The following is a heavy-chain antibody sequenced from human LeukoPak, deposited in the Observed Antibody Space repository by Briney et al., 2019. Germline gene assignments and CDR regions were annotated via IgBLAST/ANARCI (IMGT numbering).Heavy chain of an antibody. V-gene: IGHV4-34*01. CDR1: GGSFSGYY. Sequence: SETLSLTCAVYGGSFSGYYWSWIRQPPGKGLEWIGEINHSGSTNYNPSPKSRVTISVDTSKNQSSLKLSSVTAADTAVYYCARRYSSGWYYFDYWGQGTLVTVSS. D-gene: IGHD6-19*01. J-gene: IGHJ4*02. CDR2: INHSGST. CDR3: ARRYSSGWYYFDY.